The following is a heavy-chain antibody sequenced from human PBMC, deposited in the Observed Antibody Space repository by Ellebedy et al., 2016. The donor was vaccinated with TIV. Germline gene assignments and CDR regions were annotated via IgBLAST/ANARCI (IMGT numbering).Heavy chain of an antibody. J-gene: IGHJ4*02. CDR2: IYYGGST. V-gene: IGHV4-39*07. CDR1: GDSIISSGYY. Sequence: MPSETLSLTCAVSGDSIISSGYYWGWLRQSPGKGLEWIGSIYYGGSTNYNPSLKSRVTISVDTSKNQFSLELSSVTAADTAVYYCARGGASSKYFDYWGQGTLVTVSS. CDR3: ARGGASSKYFDY.